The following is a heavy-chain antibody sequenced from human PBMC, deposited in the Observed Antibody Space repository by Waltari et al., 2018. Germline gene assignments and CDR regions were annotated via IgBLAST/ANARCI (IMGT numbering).Heavy chain of an antibody. Sequence: EVQLVQSGAEVKKPGATVKISCKASGYTFTDYYMHWVQQAPGKGLEWMGRVDPEDGETIYAGKFQGRVTITADTSTDTAYMELSSLRSEDTAVYYCATSSLWFGERQFPNWGQGTLVTVSS. D-gene: IGHD3-10*01. CDR1: GYTFTDYY. J-gene: IGHJ4*02. CDR3: ATSSLWFGERQFPN. V-gene: IGHV1-69-2*01. CDR2: VDPEDGET.